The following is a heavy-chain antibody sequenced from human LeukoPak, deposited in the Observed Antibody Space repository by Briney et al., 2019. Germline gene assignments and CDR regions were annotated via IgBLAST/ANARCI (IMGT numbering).Heavy chain of an antibody. V-gene: IGHV3-30*18. J-gene: IGHJ4*02. CDR3: AKEGGYYYDSSGYYYD. D-gene: IGHD3-22*01. CDR2: IXYDGSNK. Sequence: IXYDGSNKYYADSVKGRFTISRDNSKNTLYLRMNSLRAEDTAVYYCAKEGGYYYDSSGYYYDWGQGTLVTVSS.